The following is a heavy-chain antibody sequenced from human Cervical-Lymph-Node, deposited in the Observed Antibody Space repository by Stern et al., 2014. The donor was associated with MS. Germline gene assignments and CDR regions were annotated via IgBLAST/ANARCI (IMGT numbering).Heavy chain of an antibody. Sequence: EVQLEESGAEVKKPGESLKISCKGSGYTFSNSWIGWVRQMPGRGLERMGIIYPGDSDTRYSPSFQGQITISADKSISTAYLQWNSLKASDTAIFYCARGSAGAGAFFDYWGQGTLVTVSS. CDR1: GYTFSNSW. CDR2: IYPGDSDT. V-gene: IGHV5-51*01. J-gene: IGHJ4*02. D-gene: IGHD2-8*02. CDR3: ARGSAGAGAFFDY.